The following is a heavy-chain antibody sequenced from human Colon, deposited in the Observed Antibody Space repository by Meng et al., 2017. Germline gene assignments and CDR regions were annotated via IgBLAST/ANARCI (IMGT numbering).Heavy chain of an antibody. CDR1: GFTVSSNY. D-gene: IGHD3-16*01. J-gene: IGHJ4*02. CDR3: ARSLVGASDY. V-gene: IGHV3-53*01. Sequence: GESLKISCAASGFTVSSNYTSWVRQAPGKGLEWVSVIYSGGSTYYADSVKGRFTISRDNSKNTLYLQMNSLRAEDTAVYYCARSLVGASDYWGQGTLVTVSS. CDR2: IYSGGST.